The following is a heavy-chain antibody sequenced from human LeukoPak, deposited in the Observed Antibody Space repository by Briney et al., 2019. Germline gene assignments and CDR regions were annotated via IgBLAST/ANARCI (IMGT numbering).Heavy chain of an antibody. D-gene: IGHD3-9*01. CDR2: ISAYNGNT. CDR3: ARVTPPNYDILTGYYSPDY. J-gene: IGHJ4*02. CDR1: GYTFTSYG. V-gene: IGHV1-18*01. Sequence: ASVKVSCKASGYTFTSYGISWVRQAPGQGLEWMGWISAYNGNTNYAQKLQGRVTMTTDTSTSTAYMELRSLRSDDTAVYYCARVTPPNYDILTGYYSPDYWGQGTLVTVSS.